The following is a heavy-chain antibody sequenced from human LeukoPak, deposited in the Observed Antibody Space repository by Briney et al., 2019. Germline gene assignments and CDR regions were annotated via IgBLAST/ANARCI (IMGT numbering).Heavy chain of an antibody. CDR1: GFNFNDYG. CDR2: INWRGGIT. Sequence: GGSLRLSCATSGFNFNDYGFTWVRQVPGKGLEWVAGINWRGGITGYGDSMKGRFTISRDNSKNTLYLQMNSLRAEDTAVYYCAKDTSGPGGYSSDYWGQGTLVTVSS. CDR3: AKDTSGPGGYSSDY. D-gene: IGHD3-22*01. V-gene: IGHV3-20*04. J-gene: IGHJ4*02.